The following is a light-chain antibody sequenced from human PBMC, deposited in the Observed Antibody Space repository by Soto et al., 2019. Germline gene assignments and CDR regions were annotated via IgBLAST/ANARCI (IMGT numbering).Light chain of an antibody. CDR2: HVT. CDR3: SSYTSSTVYS. Sequence: QSVLTQPASVSGSPGQSITISCTGTSSDVGGYSYVSWYQQHPGDAPKLMIYHVTNRPSGVSDRFSGSKSGNTASLTISGLQAEDEADYYCSSYTSSTVYSFGTGTKVTVL. J-gene: IGLJ1*01. CDR1: SSDVGGYSY. V-gene: IGLV2-14*03.